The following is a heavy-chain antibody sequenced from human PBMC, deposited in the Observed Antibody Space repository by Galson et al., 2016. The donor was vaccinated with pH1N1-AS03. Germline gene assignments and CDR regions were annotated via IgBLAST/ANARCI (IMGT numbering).Heavy chain of an antibody. J-gene: IGHJ4*02. CDR3: ARDSRAVTDTFEL. V-gene: IGHV3-48*03. CDR1: GFTFSNYE. CDR2: ISGSGNII. D-gene: IGHD4-17*01. Sequence: SLRLSCAGSGFTFSNYEMNWVRQAPGKGLEWVSYISGSGNIIYYADSVKGRFTISRDNAKNSLYLQMNSLALEDPAVYYCARDSRAVTDTFELWGQGALVTVSS.